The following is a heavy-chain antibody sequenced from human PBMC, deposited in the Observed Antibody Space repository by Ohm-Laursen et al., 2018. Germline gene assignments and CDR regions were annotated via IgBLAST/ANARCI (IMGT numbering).Heavy chain of an antibody. CDR2: INDGGTT. J-gene: IGHJ4*02. D-gene: IGHD3-10*01. V-gene: IGHV3-53*01. CDR1: GFTFADYA. CDR3: ARGSGHYPLDY. Sequence: SLRLSCAASGFTFADYAMHWVRQAPGKGLEWVSIINDGGTTNYADSVRGRFTISRDISKNTFYLQMDSLRTDDTAVYYCARGSGHYPLDYWGQGTLVTVSS.